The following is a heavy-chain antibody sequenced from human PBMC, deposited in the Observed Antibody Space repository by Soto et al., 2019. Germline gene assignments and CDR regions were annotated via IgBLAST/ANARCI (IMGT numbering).Heavy chain of an antibody. CDR3: ARGAFDRSGNYLAGWFYP. CDR1: GYSFTDHY. Sequence: QVQLVQSGAEVKKPGASVKISCKASGYSFTDHYIHWIRQAPGQGLEWMGWIIPNDGGTKYAQKFQDMINMTMDTSITTAYMDLSRLRSDDTAVYYCARGAFDRSGNYLAGWFYPWGQGTLVTVSS. CDR2: IIPNDGGT. J-gene: IGHJ5*02. D-gene: IGHD3-22*01. V-gene: IGHV1-2*02.